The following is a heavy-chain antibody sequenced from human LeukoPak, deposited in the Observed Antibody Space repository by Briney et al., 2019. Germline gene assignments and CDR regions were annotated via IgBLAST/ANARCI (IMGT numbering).Heavy chain of an antibody. CDR1: GGSISSYY. D-gene: IGHD2-15*01. Sequence: SETLSLTSTVSGGSISSYYWSWIRQPPGKGLERIGYIYYSGSTNYNPSLKSRVTISVDTSKNQFSLKLSSVTAADTAVYYCARELHYCSGGSCYPDWFDPWGQGTLVTVSS. V-gene: IGHV4-59*01. CDR2: IYYSGST. J-gene: IGHJ5*02. CDR3: ARELHYCSGGSCYPDWFDP.